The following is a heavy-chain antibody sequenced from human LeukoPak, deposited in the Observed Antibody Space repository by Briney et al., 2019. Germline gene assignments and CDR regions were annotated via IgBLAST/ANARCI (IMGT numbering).Heavy chain of an antibody. V-gene: IGHV1-8*02. CDR2: MNPNSGNT. Sequence: GASLQISCKSSGYRFTDYYVHWVRQAPGQGLEWMGWMNPNSGNTCYAQKFQGRVTMTRNTSISTAYMELSSLRSEDTAVYYCARAGLDYYYYYMDVWGKGTTVTISS. CDR3: ARAGLDYYYYYMDV. J-gene: IGHJ6*03. CDR1: GYRFTDYY.